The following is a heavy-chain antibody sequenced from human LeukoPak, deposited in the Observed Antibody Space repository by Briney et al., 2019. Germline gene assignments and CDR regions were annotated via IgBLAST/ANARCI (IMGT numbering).Heavy chain of an antibody. J-gene: IGHJ4*02. CDR3: ARGQKSALTYGSGTSAYYFDY. Sequence: ASVKLSCKAAGYTVSSYDINWVRQATGQGLEWMGWMNPNSGNTGYAQKFQGRGTMTRNTSISTAYMELSSLRSEDTAVYYCARGQKSALTYGSGTSAYYFDYWGQGTLVTVSS. CDR2: MNPNSGNT. D-gene: IGHD3-10*01. CDR1: GYTVSSYD. V-gene: IGHV1-8*01.